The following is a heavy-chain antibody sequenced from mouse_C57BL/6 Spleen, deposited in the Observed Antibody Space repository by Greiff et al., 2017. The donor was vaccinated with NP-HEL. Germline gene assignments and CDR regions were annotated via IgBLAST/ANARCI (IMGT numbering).Heavy chain of an antibody. J-gene: IGHJ4*01. CDR2: IRLKSDNYAT. CDR1: GFTFSNYW. V-gene: IGHV6-3*01. CDR3: TAGYAMDY. Sequence: EVQVEESGGGLVQPGGSMKLSCVASGFTFSNYWMNWVRQSPEKGLEWVAQIRLKSDNYATHYAESVKGRFTISRDDSKSSVYLQMNNLRAEDTGIYYCTAGYAMDYWGQGTSVTVSS.